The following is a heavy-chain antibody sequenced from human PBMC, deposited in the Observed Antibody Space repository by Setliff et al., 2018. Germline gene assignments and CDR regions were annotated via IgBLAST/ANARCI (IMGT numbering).Heavy chain of an antibody. CDR3: ARESRYYYDNLGTLDY. CDR2: IYYIGST. CDR1: GYSISSGYI. V-gene: IGHV4-38-2*02. D-gene: IGHD3-22*01. J-gene: IGHJ4*02. Sequence: SETLSLTCTVSGYSISSGYIWGWVRQPPGKGLEWIGYIYYIGSTYYNPSLKSRVTISMDTSKNQFSLKLSSVTAADTAVYYCARESRYYYDNLGTLDYWGQGTLVTVSS.